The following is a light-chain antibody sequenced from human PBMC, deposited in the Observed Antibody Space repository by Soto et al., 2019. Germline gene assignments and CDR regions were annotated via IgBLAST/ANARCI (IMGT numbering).Light chain of an antibody. CDR3: QQYGSSPLT. CDR1: QSISSNY. J-gene: IGKJ1*01. CDR2: GAS. V-gene: IGKV3-20*01. Sequence: ETVLTQSPGTLSLSPGEGATLSCRASQSISSNYLAWYQQKPGQAPRLLIYGASSRATGIPDRFSGSGSGTDITLTISRLEPEDFAVYYCQQYGSSPLTFGQGTKVEIK.